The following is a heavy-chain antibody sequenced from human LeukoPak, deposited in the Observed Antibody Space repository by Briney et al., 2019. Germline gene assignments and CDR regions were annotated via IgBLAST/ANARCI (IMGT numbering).Heavy chain of an antibody. CDR2: ISGSGGST. CDR3: AKGHSSGFGVDAFDI. Sequence: GGSLRLSCAASGFTFSSYAMSWVRQAPGKGLEWVSAISGSGGSTDYADSVKGRFTISRDNSKNTLYLQMNSLRAEDTAVYYCAKGHSSGFGVDAFDIWGQGTMVTVSS. J-gene: IGHJ3*02. V-gene: IGHV3-23*01. D-gene: IGHD3-22*01. CDR1: GFTFSSYA.